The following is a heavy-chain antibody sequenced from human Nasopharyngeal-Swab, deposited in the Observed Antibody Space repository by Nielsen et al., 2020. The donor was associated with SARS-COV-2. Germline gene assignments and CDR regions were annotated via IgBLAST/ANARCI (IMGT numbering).Heavy chain of an antibody. D-gene: IGHD6-13*01. CDR2: VNPNSGDT. CDR3: VRDDGETLGMAATGPPGGY. Sequence: ASVKVSCKASGYTFSDYYMHWVRQAPGQGLEWMGRVNPNSGDTIYAQEFQGRVTMTGDTSIGTAYMELRRLISDDTAVYYCVRDDGETLGMAATGPPGGYWGQGTLVIVSS. V-gene: IGHV1-2*06. CDR1: GYTFSDYY. J-gene: IGHJ4*02.